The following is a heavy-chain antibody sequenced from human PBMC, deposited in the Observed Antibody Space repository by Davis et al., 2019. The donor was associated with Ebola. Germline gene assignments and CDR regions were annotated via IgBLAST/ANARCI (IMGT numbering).Heavy chain of an antibody. V-gene: IGHV4-34*01. J-gene: IGHJ4*02. CDR1: GGPLSDYY. D-gene: IGHD2-2*01. CDR3: ASPHQIRGKDYFDC. Sequence: PGGSLRLSCAVYGGPLSDYYWSWIRQPPGKGLEWIGEINHRGSTKCNPSLKSRAILSIDTSKKQFSLKLSSVTAADTAVYYCASPHQIRGKDYFDCWGQGTLVTVSS. CDR2: INHRGST.